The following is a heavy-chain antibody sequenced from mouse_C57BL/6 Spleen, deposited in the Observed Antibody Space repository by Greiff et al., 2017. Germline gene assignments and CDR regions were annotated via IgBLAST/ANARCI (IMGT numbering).Heavy chain of an antibody. V-gene: IGHV10-1*01. CDR1: GFSFNTYA. Sequence: EVQVVESGGGLVQPKGSLKLSCAASGFSFNTYAMNWVRQAPGKGLEWVARIRSKSNNYATYYADSVKDRFTISRDDSESMLYLQRNNLKTEDTAMYYCVRHEYYAMDYWGQGTSVTVSS. CDR2: IRSKSNNYAT. CDR3: VRHEYYAMDY. J-gene: IGHJ4*01.